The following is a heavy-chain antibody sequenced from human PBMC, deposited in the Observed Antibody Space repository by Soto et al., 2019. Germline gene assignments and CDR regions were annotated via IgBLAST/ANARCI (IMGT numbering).Heavy chain of an antibody. CDR2: IIPIFGTA. CDR3: ARAREMATIRYYYYGMDV. D-gene: IGHD5-12*01. Sequence: QVQLVQSGAEVQKPGSSVKVSCKASGGTFSSYAISWVRQAPGQGLEWMGGIIPIFGTANYAQKFQGRVTITADESTSTAYMELSSLRSEDTAVYYCARAREMATIRYYYYGMDVWGQGTTVTVSS. CDR1: GGTFSSYA. V-gene: IGHV1-69*01. J-gene: IGHJ6*02.